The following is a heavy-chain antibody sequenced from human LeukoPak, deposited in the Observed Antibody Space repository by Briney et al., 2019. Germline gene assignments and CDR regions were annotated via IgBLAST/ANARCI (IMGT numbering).Heavy chain of an antibody. CDR3: AKDALTYYDFWSGYPTASHVDY. D-gene: IGHD3-3*01. Sequence: GGSLSLSCAASGFTFSSYAMSWVCQAPGKGLEWGSAVSVSGGSTSYADTVKGRFTISRDNSKNTLYLQMTSMRAEDTAVYYCAKDALTYYDFWSGYPTASHVDYCGQGTRVLVSA. CDR1: GFTFSSYA. V-gene: IGHV3-23*01. J-gene: IGHJ4*02. CDR2: VSVSGGST.